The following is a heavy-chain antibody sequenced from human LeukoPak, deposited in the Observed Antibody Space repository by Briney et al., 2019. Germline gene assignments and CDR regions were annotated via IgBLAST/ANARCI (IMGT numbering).Heavy chain of an antibody. J-gene: IGHJ3*02. CDR2: ISYDGINK. Sequence: GGPLRLACAASGFTFSTYAIHWVRQAPGKGLEWVAVISYDGINKYYADSVKGRFTISKDNTKNALSLQMSSLRAEDTAVYYCARDILGLFHRGDGFDIWGQGTMVTVSA. CDR3: ARDILGLFHRGDGFDI. V-gene: IGHV3-30*04. CDR1: GFTFSTYA. D-gene: IGHD2-21*01.